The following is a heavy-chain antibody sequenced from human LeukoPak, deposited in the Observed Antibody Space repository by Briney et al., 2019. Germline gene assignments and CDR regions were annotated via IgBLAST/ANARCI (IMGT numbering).Heavy chain of an antibody. CDR2: IYYSGST. V-gene: IGHV4-59*01. D-gene: IGHD1-7*01. CDR3: ARAGYNWNLNLDY. Sequence: SETLSLTCTVSGGSISSYYWSWIRQPPGKGLEWIGYIYYSGSTNYNPSLKSRVTTSVDTSKNQFSLKLSSVTAADTAVYYCARAGYNWNLNLDYWGQGTLVTVSS. J-gene: IGHJ4*02. CDR1: GGSISSYY.